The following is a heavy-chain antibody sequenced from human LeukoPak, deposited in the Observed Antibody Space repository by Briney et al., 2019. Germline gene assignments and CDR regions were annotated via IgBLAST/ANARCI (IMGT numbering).Heavy chain of an antibody. D-gene: IGHD3-22*01. CDR2: IKSKTDGRTT. CDR1: GFTFSNAW. J-gene: IGHJ4*02. CDR3: TTDSDYYDSSGYYQGNYFDY. Sequence: GGSLRLSCAASGFTFSNAWMSWVRQAPGKGLELVGRIKSKTDGRTTDYAAPVKGRFTISRDDAKNTLYLQMNSLKTEDTAVYYCTTDSDYYDSSGYYQGNYFDYWGQGTLVTVSS. V-gene: IGHV3-15*01.